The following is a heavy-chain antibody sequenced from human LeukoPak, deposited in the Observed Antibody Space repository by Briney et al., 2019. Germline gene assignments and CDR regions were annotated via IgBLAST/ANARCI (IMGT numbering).Heavy chain of an antibody. CDR1: GYTFTGYY. CDR3: ARASYSSSWYRHVQGLDY. D-gene: IGHD6-13*01. Sequence: GASVKVSCKASGYTFTGYYMHWVRQAPGQGLEWMGWINPNSGGTNYAQKFQGRVTMTRDTSISTAYMELSRLRSDDTAVYYCARASYSSSWYRHVQGLDYWGQGTLVTVSS. J-gene: IGHJ4*02. V-gene: IGHV1-2*02. CDR2: INPNSGGT.